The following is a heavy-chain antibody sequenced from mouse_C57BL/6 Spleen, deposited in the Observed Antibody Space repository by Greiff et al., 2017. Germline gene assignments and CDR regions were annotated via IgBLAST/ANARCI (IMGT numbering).Heavy chain of an antibody. V-gene: IGHV1-52*01. CDR3: ARGNGNRYFDY. CDR2: IDPSDSET. J-gene: IGHJ2*01. CDR1: GYTFTSYW. Sequence: QVQLQQPGAELVRPGSSVKLSCKASGYTFTSYWMHWVKQRPIQGLEWIGNIDPSDSETHYNQKFKDKATLTVDKSSSTAYMQLSSLTSEYSAVYYCARGNGNRYFDYGGQGTTLTVSS. D-gene: IGHD2-1*01.